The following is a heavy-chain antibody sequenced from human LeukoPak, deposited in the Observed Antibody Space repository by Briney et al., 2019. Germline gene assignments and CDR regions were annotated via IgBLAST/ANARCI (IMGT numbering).Heavy chain of an antibody. CDR3: ARVRWGIAAAGTDITGFQH. CDR2: TNPNTGGT. V-gene: IGHV1-2*02. J-gene: IGHJ1*01. D-gene: IGHD6-13*01. Sequence: GASVKVSCKASGYTLTNYYIHWVRQAPGQGPEWMGWTNPNTGGTHSAQKFQGRVTMTRDTSISTAYMDLSRLRSDDTAVYYCARVRWGIAAAGTDITGFQHWGQGTLVTVSS. CDR1: GYTLTNYY.